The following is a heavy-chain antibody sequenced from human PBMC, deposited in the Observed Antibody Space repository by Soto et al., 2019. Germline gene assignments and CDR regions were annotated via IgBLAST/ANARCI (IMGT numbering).Heavy chain of an antibody. CDR3: ARRYGSGKYYFDY. CDR2: INHSGST. Sequence: ETLSLTCAVYGGSFSDNYWSWIRQPPGKGLEWIGEINHSGSTNYNPSLKSRVSTSVDTSRNQFSLKLSSVTAADTAIYYCARRYGSGKYYFDYWGRGTLVTVS. CDR1: GGSFSDNY. J-gene: IGHJ4*01. D-gene: IGHD3-10*01. V-gene: IGHV4-34*01.